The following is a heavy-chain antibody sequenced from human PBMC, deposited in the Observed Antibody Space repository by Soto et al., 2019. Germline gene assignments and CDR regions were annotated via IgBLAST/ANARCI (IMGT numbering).Heavy chain of an antibody. CDR2: ISWNSGSI. CDR1: GFTCSSYA. CDR3: ANDKSSGWYRYFDY. V-gene: IGHV3-9*01. Sequence: LRLSCAASGFTCSSYAMSWVRQAPGKGPEWVSGISWNSGSIGYADSVKGRFTISRDNAKNSLYLQMNSLRAEDTALYYCANDKSSGWYRYFDYWGQGTLVTVSS. J-gene: IGHJ4*02. D-gene: IGHD6-19*01.